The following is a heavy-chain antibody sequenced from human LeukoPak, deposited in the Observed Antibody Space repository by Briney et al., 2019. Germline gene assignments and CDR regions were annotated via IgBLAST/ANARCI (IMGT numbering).Heavy chain of an antibody. V-gene: IGHV3-23*01. CDR2: ISGRGSTT. J-gene: IGHJ4*02. Sequence: GGSLRLSCAASGFTFSNYAMNWVRQAPGKGLEWVSGISGRGSTTSYADSVKGRFTIARDESKNTLYLQMDSLRAEDTAIYYCARCSGWAFKNWGQGNLVTVSS. D-gene: IGHD6-19*01. CDR3: ARCSGWAFKN. CDR1: GFTFSNYA.